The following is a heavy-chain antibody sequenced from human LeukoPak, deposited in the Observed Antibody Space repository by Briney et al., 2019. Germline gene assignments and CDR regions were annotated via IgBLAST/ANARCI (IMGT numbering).Heavy chain of an antibody. V-gene: IGHV4-34*01. D-gene: IGHD6-13*01. Sequence: SETLSLTCAVYGGSFSGYYWSWIRQPPGKGLEWIGEINHSGSTNYNPSLKSRVTISVDTSKNQFSLKLSSVTAADTAVYYCARAHLYSSSWLNWFDPWGQGTLVTVSS. CDR3: ARAHLYSSSWLNWFDP. CDR2: INHSGST. CDR1: GGSFSGYY. J-gene: IGHJ5*02.